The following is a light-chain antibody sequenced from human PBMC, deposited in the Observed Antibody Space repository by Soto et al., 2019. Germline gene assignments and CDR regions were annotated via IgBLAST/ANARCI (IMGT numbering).Light chain of an antibody. Sequence: QSVLTQPPSASGTPGQRVTISCTGSSSNIGRNTVNWYQQLPGAAPKLLIYSNNQRPSGVPDRFSGSRSGTSASLAISGLQSEDEAEYYCAAWDDSLNGFVVFGGGTQLTVL. J-gene: IGLJ2*01. CDR1: SSNIGRNT. CDR2: SNN. V-gene: IGLV1-44*01. CDR3: AAWDDSLNGFVV.